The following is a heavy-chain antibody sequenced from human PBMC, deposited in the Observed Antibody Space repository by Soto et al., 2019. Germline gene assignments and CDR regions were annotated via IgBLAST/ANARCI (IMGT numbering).Heavy chain of an antibody. CDR1: GYTFNSHE. CDR3: ARGGIH. CDR2: ISGSGTT. Sequence: GGSLRLSCVASGYTFNSHEMNWVRQAPGTGLEWISSISGSGTTNYAESVKGRFTISRDNAHKSLFLEMKDLRVEDTAVYYCARGGIHWGQGTLVTVSS. V-gene: IGHV3-48*03. D-gene: IGHD3-16*01. J-gene: IGHJ4*02.